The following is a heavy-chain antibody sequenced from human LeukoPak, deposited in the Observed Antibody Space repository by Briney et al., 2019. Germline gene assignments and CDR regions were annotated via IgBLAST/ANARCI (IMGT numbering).Heavy chain of an antibody. Sequence: PSETLSLTCTVSGGPISSYYWGWIRQPPGKGLEWIGSIYYSGSTYYNPSLKSRVTISVDTSKNQFSLKLSSVTAADTAVYYCARVKASYYGSGGPFDYWGQGTLVTVSS. V-gene: IGHV4-39*07. D-gene: IGHD3-10*01. J-gene: IGHJ4*02. CDR3: ARVKASYYGSGGPFDY. CDR2: IYYSGST. CDR1: GGPISSYY.